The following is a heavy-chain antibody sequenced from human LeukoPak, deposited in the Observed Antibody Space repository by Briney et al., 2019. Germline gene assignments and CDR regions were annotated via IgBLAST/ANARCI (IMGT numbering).Heavy chain of an antibody. CDR2: ISGDAGRT. D-gene: IGHD6-13*01. CDR3: AKTPGIAAASTGFDP. V-gene: IGHV3-23*01. CDR1: GFTFSSYG. J-gene: IGHJ5*02. Sequence: GGSLRLSCAASGFTFSSYGMNWVRQAPGKGLEWVSGISGDAGRTYYADSVKGRFTIYRDNSKNTLYLQMNSLGAEDTAVYYCAKTPGIAAASTGFDPWGQGTLVSVSS.